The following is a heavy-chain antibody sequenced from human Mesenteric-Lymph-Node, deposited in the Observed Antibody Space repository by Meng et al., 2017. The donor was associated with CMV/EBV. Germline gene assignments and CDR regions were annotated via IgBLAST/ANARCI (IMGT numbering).Heavy chain of an antibody. CDR2: IYPGDSAT. CDR3: ARGSIFGVVTTDY. CDR1: GYSFTKYW. V-gene: IGHV5-51*01. D-gene: IGHD3-3*02. J-gene: IGHJ4*02. Sequence: GESLKISCKGFGYSFTKYWIAWVRQMPGRGLEWMGIIYPGDSATRYSPSFQGQVTISVDKSINTAYLQWNSLRVSDTAMYYCARGSIFGVVTTDYWGQGTLVTVSS.